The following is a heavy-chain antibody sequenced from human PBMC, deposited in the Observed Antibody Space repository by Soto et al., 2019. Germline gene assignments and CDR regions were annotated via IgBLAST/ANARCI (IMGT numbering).Heavy chain of an antibody. Sequence: QVQLVQSGAEVKKPGASVKVSCKASGYTFTSYGISWVRQAPGQGLEWMGWISAYNGNTNYAQKLQGRVTMTTDTSTSTAYLELRSLRSDDTAVYYCARDRPRRYCSGGSCYPYYFAYWGQGTLVTVSA. CDR1: GYTFTSYG. CDR3: ARDRPRRYCSGGSCYPYYFAY. J-gene: IGHJ4*02. D-gene: IGHD2-15*01. V-gene: IGHV1-18*01. CDR2: ISAYNGNT.